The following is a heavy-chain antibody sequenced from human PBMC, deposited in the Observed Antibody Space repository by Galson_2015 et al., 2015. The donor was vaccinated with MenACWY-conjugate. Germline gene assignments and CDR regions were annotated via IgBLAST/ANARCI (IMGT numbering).Heavy chain of an antibody. CDR2: IYPGDSDA. CDR3: ARRAYSGFDFNV. J-gene: IGHJ4*02. V-gene: IGHV5-51*01. D-gene: IGHD5-12*01. Sequence: QSGAEVKKPGESLTISCKGSGYTFANFWVGWVRQMPGKGLEWMGIIYPGDSDATYSPPFQGQVTLSADKSISTAYLQWSSLKASDTAMYYCARRAYSGFDFNVWGQGTLVTVSS. CDR1: GYTFANFW.